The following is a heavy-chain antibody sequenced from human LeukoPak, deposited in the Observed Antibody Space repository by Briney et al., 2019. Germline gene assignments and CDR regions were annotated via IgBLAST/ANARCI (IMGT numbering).Heavy chain of an antibody. V-gene: IGHV4-61*01. CDR2: IYYSGST. D-gene: IGHD5-24*01. CDR1: GYSISSGYY. CDR3: ARVRDGYNWDAFDI. Sequence: PSETLSLTCTVSGYSISSGYYWSWIRQPPGKGLEWIGYIYYSGSTNYNPSLKSRVTISVDTSKNQFSLKLSSVTAADTAVYYCARVRDGYNWDAFDIWGQGQWSPSLQ. J-gene: IGHJ3*02.